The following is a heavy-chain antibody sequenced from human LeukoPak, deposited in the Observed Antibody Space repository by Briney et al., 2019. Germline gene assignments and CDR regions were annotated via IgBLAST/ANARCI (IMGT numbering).Heavy chain of an antibody. CDR1: GYTFTGYY. Sequence: ASVKVSCKASGYTFTGYYMHWVRQAPGQGLEWMGWINPNSGGTNYAQKFQGRVTMTRDTSISTAYMELSRLRSDDTAVYYCARLRGIVATISPYYYYGMDVWGQGTTVTVSS. CDR3: ARLRGIVATISPYYYYGMDV. CDR2: INPNSGGT. D-gene: IGHD5-12*01. V-gene: IGHV1-2*02. J-gene: IGHJ6*02.